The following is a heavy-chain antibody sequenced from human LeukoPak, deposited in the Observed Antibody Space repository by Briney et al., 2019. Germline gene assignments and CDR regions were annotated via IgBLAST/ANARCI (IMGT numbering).Heavy chain of an antibody. V-gene: IGHV1-46*01. D-gene: IGHD6-6*01. J-gene: IGHJ4*02. CDR1: GYTFTSYY. CDR2: INPSGGST. Sequence: ASVKVSCKASGYTFTSYYLHWVRQAPGQGLEWMGIINPSGGSTSYAQKFQDRVTMTRDTPTSTVYMELSSLRSEDTAVYYCARGHSNSPFLYWGQGTLVTVSS. CDR3: ARGHSNSPFLY.